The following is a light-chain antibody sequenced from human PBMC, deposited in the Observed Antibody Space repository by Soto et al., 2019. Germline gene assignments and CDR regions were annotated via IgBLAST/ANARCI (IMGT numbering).Light chain of an antibody. V-gene: IGLV2-14*01. J-gene: IGLJ1*01. Sequence: QSVLTQPASVSGSPGQSITISCTGTSSDVGTYNYVSWYQHHPGKAPKLMLYEVTNRPSGVSNRFSGSKSGNTASLTISGLRAEDEADYYCTSYTSDSTPYVFGTGTKGTVL. CDR2: EVT. CDR3: TSYTSDSTPYV. CDR1: SSDVGTYNY.